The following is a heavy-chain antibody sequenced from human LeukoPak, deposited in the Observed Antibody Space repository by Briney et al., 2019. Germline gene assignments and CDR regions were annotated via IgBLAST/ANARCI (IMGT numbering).Heavy chain of an antibody. CDR3: ARTCCSSTSHSRIFDY. J-gene: IGHJ4*02. CDR2: IYYSGST. V-gene: IGHV4-30-4*08. Sequence: SETLSLTCTVSGGSISSGDYYWSWIRQPPGKGLEWIGYIYYSGSTYYNPSLKSRVTISVDTSKNQFSLKLSSVTAADTAVYYCARTCCSSTSHSRIFDYWGQGTLVTVSS. CDR1: GGSISSGDYY. D-gene: IGHD2-2*01.